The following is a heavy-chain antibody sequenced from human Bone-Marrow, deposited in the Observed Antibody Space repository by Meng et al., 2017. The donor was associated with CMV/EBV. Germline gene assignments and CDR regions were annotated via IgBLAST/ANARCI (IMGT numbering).Heavy chain of an antibody. Sequence: CAGFGGSISGSDWWTWVRQPPGKGLEWIGEISHRGSNNYTPSLKSRVTISVDKSKNQFSLKVRSVTAADTAVYYCARNHGKNDFDYWGQGTLVTVSS. CDR3: ARNHGKNDFDY. CDR2: ISHRGSN. V-gene: IGHV4-4*02. CDR1: GGSISGSDW. D-gene: IGHD1-14*01. J-gene: IGHJ4*02.